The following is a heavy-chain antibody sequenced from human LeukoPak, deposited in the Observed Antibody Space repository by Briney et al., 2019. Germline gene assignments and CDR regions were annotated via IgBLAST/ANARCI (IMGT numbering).Heavy chain of an antibody. J-gene: IGHJ4*02. V-gene: IGHV3-11*04. CDR3: ARRFDWLSDY. CDR2: ISSSGSTI. CDR1: GFTFSNYY. Sequence: GGSLRRSCAASGFTFSNYYMSWIRQAPGKGLEWVSYISSSGSTISYADSVKGRFTISRDNAKNSLSLQMNSLRAEDTAVYYCARRFDWLSDYWGQGTLVTVSS. D-gene: IGHD3-9*01.